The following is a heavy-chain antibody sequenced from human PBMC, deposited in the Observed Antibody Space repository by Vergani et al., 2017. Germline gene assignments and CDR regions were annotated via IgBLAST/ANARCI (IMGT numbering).Heavy chain of an antibody. D-gene: IGHD6-13*01. Sequence: EVQLLESGGGLVQPGGSLRLSCAASGFTFSSYAMSWVRQAPGKGLEWVSAISGSGGSTYYADSVKGRFTISRDNSKNTLYLQMNSLRAEDTAVYYCAKDGSIIAAAGAHDAFDIWGQGTMVTVSS. CDR2: ISGSGGST. CDR1: GFTFSSYA. J-gene: IGHJ3*02. V-gene: IGHV3-23*01. CDR3: AKDGSIIAAAGAHDAFDI.